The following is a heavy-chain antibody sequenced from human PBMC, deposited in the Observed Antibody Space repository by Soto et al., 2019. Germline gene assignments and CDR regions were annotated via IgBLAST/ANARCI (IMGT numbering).Heavy chain of an antibody. CDR3: AREVVTETTLGYCDF. CDR2: IIPLFDTT. Sequence: GASVKVSCKASGGSFSCDAITWVRQAPGQGLEWIGEIIPLFDTTNYAPEFQGRVTITADTATTTVYMEVNRLTPDDTAVYYCAREVVTETTLGYCDFCGQGALVAVSS. V-gene: IGHV1-69*06. J-gene: IGHJ4*02. D-gene: IGHD2-21*02. CDR1: GGSFSCDA.